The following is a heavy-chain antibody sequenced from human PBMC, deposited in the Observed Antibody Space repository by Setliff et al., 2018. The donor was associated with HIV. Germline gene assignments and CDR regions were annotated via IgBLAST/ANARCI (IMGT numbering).Heavy chain of an antibody. D-gene: IGHD3-10*01. CDR3: ARDRYAGEIDY. Sequence: SETLSVTCTVSGDSITNDDYYWGWIRQPPGKGLEWIAIIHYNGRTYFNPSLKSRITISIDTSKNQFSLKMSSVTAADTAVYYCARDRYAGEIDYWGQGTLVTVSS. J-gene: IGHJ4*02. V-gene: IGHV4-39*07. CDR2: IHYNGRT. CDR1: GDSITNDDYY.